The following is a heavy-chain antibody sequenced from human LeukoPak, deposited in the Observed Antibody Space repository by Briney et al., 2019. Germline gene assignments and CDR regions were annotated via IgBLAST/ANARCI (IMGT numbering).Heavy chain of an antibody. V-gene: IGHV3-30*19. Sequence: GGSLRLSCAASGFTFSSYGMHWVRQAPGKGLEWVAVISYDGSNKYYADSVKGRFTISRDNSKNTLYLQMNSLRAEDTAVYHCARGDGYNYGDDAFDIWGQGTMVTVSS. J-gene: IGHJ3*02. D-gene: IGHD5-24*01. CDR2: ISYDGSNK. CDR3: ARGDGYNYGDDAFDI. CDR1: GFTFSSYG.